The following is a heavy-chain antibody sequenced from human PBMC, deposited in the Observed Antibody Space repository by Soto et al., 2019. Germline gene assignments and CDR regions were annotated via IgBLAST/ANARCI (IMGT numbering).Heavy chain of an antibody. V-gene: IGHV4-39*01. J-gene: IGHJ5*02. D-gene: IGHD2-15*01. CDR2: ISYSGST. CDR3: ARHRGRVPGYVVMEENWFDP. CDR1: GGSITNINFF. Sequence: QLQLRESGPGVVKPSQTLSLTCTVSGGSITNINFFWGWIRQPPGKGLEWIGSISYSGSTYYNPSLRSRVSISVDTSKSQFSLKLSSVTAADTAVYYCARHRGRVPGYVVMEENWFDPWGQGTLVTVSS.